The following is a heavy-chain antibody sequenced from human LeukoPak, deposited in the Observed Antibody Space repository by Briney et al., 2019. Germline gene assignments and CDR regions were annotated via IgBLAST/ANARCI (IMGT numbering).Heavy chain of an antibody. CDR2: IYSGGGT. Sequence: GGSLRLSCAASGFSVNNKYMTWVRQTPAKGLEWVSAIYSGGGTYHADFVQGRFTISRDDSKNTLFLQMNSLRAEDSAVYYCASAMNFGHFDLWGRGTLVTVSS. J-gene: IGHJ2*01. CDR1: GFSVNNKY. V-gene: IGHV3-53*01. D-gene: IGHD2-2*01. CDR3: ASAMNFGHFDL.